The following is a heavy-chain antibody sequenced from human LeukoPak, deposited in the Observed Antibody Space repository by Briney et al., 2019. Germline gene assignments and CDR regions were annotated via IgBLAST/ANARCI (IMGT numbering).Heavy chain of an antibody. V-gene: IGHV3-23*01. CDR3: AKRGVVIRVILVGFHKEAYYFDS. Sequence: GGSLRLSCAVPGITLSNYGMTWVRQAPGKGLEWVAGISDSGGRANYADSVKGRFTISRDNPKNTLYLQMNSLRAEDTAVYFCAKRGVVIRVILVGFHKEAYYFDSWGQGVLVTVSS. D-gene: IGHD3-10*01. CDR2: ISDSGGRA. J-gene: IGHJ4*02. CDR1: GITLSNYG.